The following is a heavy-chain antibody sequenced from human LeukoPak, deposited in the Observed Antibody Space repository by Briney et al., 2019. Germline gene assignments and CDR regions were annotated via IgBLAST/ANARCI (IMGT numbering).Heavy chain of an antibody. D-gene: IGHD3-9*01. CDR3: ARGLRYFDWLQYNWFDP. V-gene: IGHV1-2*02. CDR1: GYTFTGYY. Sequence: ASVKVSCKASGYTFTGYYMHWVRQAPGQGLEWMGWINPNSGGTNYAQKFQGRVTMTRDTSISTAYMELSRLRSDDTAVYYCARGLRYFDWLQYNWFDPWGQGTLVTVSS. J-gene: IGHJ5*02. CDR2: INPNSGGT.